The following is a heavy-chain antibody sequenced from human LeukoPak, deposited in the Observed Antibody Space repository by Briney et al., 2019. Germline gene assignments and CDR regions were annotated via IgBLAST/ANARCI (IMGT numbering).Heavy chain of an antibody. Sequence: SETLSLTCAVYGGSFSGYYWSWIRRPPGKGLEWIGEINHSGRTNYNPSLKSRVTISVDTSKNQLPLKLTSVTAADTAVYYCARETGMTAVTTFDYWGQGTLVTVSS. V-gene: IGHV4-34*01. J-gene: IGHJ4*02. D-gene: IGHD4-17*01. CDR3: ARETGMTAVTTFDY. CDR1: GGSFSGYY. CDR2: INHSGRT.